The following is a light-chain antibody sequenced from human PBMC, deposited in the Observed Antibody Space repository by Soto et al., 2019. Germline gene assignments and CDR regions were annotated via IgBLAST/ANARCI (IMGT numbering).Light chain of an antibody. V-gene: IGKV3-15*01. Sequence: EIVMTQSPATLSVSPGERATLSCRASQSVGSNLAWYQQRPGQAPRLLIYDTSTRAAGIAARFSGSGSGTEFTLTISSLQSEDSAVYYCQQYVHWPPGAFGQGTKVDIK. CDR3: QQYVHWPPGA. CDR1: QSVGSN. J-gene: IGKJ1*01. CDR2: DTS.